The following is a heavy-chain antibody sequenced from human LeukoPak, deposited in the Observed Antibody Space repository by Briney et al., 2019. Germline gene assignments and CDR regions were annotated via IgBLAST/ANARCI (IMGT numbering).Heavy chain of an antibody. CDR2: IYYSGRT. CDR3: ARLLAGCPGGRCRAHFDY. Sequence: SETLSLTCTVSGGSISSYYLSWIRQPPGKGLEWVGYIYYSGRTNYNPSLKSRVTISVDTSKNQFSLKLSSVTAADTAVYYCARLLAGCPGGRCRAHFDYWGQGTLVTVSS. CDR1: GGSISSYY. V-gene: IGHV4-59*01. J-gene: IGHJ4*02. D-gene: IGHD2-15*01.